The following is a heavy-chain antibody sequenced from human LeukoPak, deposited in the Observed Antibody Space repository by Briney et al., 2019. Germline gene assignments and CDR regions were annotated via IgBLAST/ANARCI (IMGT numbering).Heavy chain of an antibody. CDR3: ARALPGYCSSTSCAYFDY. CDR2: ISAYNGNT. V-gene: IGHV1-18*01. D-gene: IGHD2-2*03. Sequence: ASVKVSCKASGYTFTSYGTSWVRQAPGQGLEWMGWISAYNGNTNYAQKLQGRVTMTTDTSTSTAYMELRSLRSDDTAVYYCARALPGYCSSTSCAYFDYWGQGTLVTVSS. CDR1: GYTFTSYG. J-gene: IGHJ4*02.